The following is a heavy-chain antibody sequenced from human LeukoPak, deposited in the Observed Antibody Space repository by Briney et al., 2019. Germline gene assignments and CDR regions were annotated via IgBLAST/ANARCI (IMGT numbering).Heavy chain of an antibody. V-gene: IGHV1-8*02. CDR1: EYTFTNYD. Sequence: GASVKVSCKASEYTFTNYDINWVRQATGQGLEWMGWVNPQTGNTGYEDKFQDRVIMTIDTSIATAYMALNSLKSEDTAVYFCARRRYNWNDKGHDAFDIWGQGTMVTVSS. CDR3: ARRRYNWNDKGHDAFDI. J-gene: IGHJ3*02. D-gene: IGHD1-1*01. CDR2: VNPQTGNT.